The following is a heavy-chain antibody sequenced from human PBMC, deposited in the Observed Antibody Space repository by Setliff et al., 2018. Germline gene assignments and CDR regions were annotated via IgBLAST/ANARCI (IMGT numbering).Heavy chain of an antibody. V-gene: IGHV3-74*01. D-gene: IGHD3-16*01. Sequence: QPGGSLRLSCAASGFTFSSYAMSWVRQAPGKGLVWVSRIKSDGSSTNYADSVKGRFTISRDNAKNTLYLQMDSLRAEDTAVYYCARDGGEYWGQGTLVTVSS. CDR3: ARDGGEY. CDR1: GFTFSSYA. CDR2: IKSDGSST. J-gene: IGHJ4*02.